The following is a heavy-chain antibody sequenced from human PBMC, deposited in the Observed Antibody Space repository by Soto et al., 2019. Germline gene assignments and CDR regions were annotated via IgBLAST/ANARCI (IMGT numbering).Heavy chain of an antibody. CDR1: GFTFSSYA. Sequence: EVQLLESGGGLVQPGGSLRLSCAASGFTFSSYAMSWVRQAPGKGLEWVSAISGSGGSTYYADSVKGRFTISRDNSKNTLYLQMNSLRAEDTAVYYCAKWPALGASSRYSSSWYYFDYWGQGTLVTVSS. CDR2: ISGSGGST. V-gene: IGHV3-23*01. D-gene: IGHD6-13*01. CDR3: AKWPALGASSRYSSSWYYFDY. J-gene: IGHJ4*02.